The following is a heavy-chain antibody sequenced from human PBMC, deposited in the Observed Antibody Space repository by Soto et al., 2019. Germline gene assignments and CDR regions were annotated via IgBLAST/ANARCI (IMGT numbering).Heavy chain of an antibody. D-gene: IGHD6-19*01. Sequence: ASVKVSCKASGYTFTSYGISWVRQAPGQGLEWMGWISAYNGNANYAQKLQGRVTMTTDTSTSTAYMELRSLRSDDTAVYYCARDVGIYAVAGLSDPWGQGTLVTAPQ. J-gene: IGHJ5*02. V-gene: IGHV1-18*01. CDR2: ISAYNGNA. CDR1: GYTFTSYG. CDR3: ARDVGIYAVAGLSDP.